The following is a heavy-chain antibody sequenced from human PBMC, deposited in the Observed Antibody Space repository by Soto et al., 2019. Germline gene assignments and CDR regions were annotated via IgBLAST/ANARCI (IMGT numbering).Heavy chain of an antibody. D-gene: IGHD6-25*01. V-gene: IGHV2-5*01. CDR1: GFSLSTSGVG. J-gene: IGHJ3*02. CDR2: IYWNDDK. CDR3: AHIGSGVAFDI. Sequence: SGPTLVNPTQTLTLTCTFSGFSLSTSGVGVGWIGQPPGKALEWLALIYWNDDKRYSPSLKSRLTTTKATSKNQVVLTMTNMDPVDTATYYCAHIGSGVAFDIWGQGTMVTVSS.